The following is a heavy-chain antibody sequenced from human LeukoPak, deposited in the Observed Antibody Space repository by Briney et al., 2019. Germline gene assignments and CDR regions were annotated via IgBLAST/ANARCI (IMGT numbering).Heavy chain of an antibody. Sequence: GGSLRLSCVGSGFTFSKVWMSWVRQVPGKGLEWVSYISSSGSTIYYADSVKGRFTISRDNAKNSLYLQMNSLRAEDTAVYYCAELGITMIGGVWGKGTTVTISS. CDR3: AELGITMIGGV. CDR1: GFTFSKVW. V-gene: IGHV3-11*04. J-gene: IGHJ6*04. D-gene: IGHD3-10*02. CDR2: ISSSGSTI.